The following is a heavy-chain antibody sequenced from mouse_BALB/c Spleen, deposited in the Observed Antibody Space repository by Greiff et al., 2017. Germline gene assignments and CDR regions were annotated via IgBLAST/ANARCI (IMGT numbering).Heavy chain of an antibody. Sequence: EVQLVESGGGLVKPGGSLKLSCAASGFTFSSYAMSWVRQSPEKRLEWVAEISSGGSYTYYPDTVTGRFTISRDNAKNTLYLEMSSLRSEDTAMYYCARNGRDGYYYAMDYWGQGTSVTVSS. D-gene: IGHD1-1*01. J-gene: IGHJ4*01. CDR3: ARNGRDGYYYAMDY. CDR1: GFTFSSYA. CDR2: ISSGGSYT. V-gene: IGHV5-9-4*01.